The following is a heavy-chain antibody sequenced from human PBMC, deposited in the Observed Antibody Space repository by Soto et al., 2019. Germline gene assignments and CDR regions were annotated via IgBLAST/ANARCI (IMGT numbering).Heavy chain of an antibody. J-gene: IGHJ4*02. Sequence: EVQLVESGGGLVQPGGSLRLSCAASGFTFSSYWMHWVRQVPGKGLVWVSRINPDASSIMYADSVKGRFTISKDDAKNTLYLQVNSLRAEDTAVYYCVRGGSANYYGLFEYWGQGTLVTVSS. V-gene: IGHV3-74*03. D-gene: IGHD1-26*01. CDR1: GFTFSSYW. CDR3: VRGGSANYYGLFEY. CDR2: INPDASSI.